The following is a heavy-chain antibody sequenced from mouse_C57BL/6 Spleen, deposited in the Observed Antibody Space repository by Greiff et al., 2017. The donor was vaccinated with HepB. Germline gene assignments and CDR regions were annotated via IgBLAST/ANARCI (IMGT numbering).Heavy chain of an antibody. V-gene: IGHV5-9*01. Sequence: EVKLVESGGGLVKPGGSLKLSCAASGFTFSSFTMSWVRQTPETRLEWVATISGGGGNTYYPDSVKGRFTISRDNAKNTLYLQMSSLRSEDTALYYCARHTGDTFGYWGQGTTLTVSS. CDR1: GFTFSSFT. J-gene: IGHJ2*01. CDR2: ISGGGGNT. D-gene: IGHD2-13*01. CDR3: ARHTGDTFGY.